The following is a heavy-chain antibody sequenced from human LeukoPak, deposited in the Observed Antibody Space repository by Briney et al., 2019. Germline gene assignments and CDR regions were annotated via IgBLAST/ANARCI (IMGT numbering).Heavy chain of an antibody. CDR1: GYTFTGYY. J-gene: IGHJ6*03. D-gene: IGHD1-1*01. CDR3: ARARYLDYFYYMDV. V-gene: IGHV1-2*02. Sequence: ASVKVSCKASGYTFTGYYMHWVRQAPGQGLEWMGWINPNSGGTNYAQKFQGRVTMTRDTSISTAYMERSRLRSDDTAMYYCARARYLDYFYYMDVWGKGTTVTV. CDR2: INPNSGGT.